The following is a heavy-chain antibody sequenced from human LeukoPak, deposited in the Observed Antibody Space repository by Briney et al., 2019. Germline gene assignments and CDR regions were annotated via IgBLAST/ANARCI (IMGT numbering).Heavy chain of an antibody. Sequence: GGSLRLSCTASGFTVSSNFMSWVRQAPGKGLEWVSLIYSGGSTYYADSVKGRFTISRDISKNTLFLQLNSLRAEDTAVYYCARGGVVVAAIDAFDIWGQGTLVTVSS. CDR3: ARGGVVVAAIDAFDI. CDR1: GFTVSSNF. V-gene: IGHV3-66*01. D-gene: IGHD2-15*01. CDR2: IYSGGST. J-gene: IGHJ3*02.